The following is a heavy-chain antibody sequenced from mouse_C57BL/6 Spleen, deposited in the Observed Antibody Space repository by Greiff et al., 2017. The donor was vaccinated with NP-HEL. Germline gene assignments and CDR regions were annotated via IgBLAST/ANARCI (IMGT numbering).Heavy chain of an antibody. D-gene: IGHD1-1*01. Sequence: VKLQESGPELVKPGASVKISCKASGYSFTSYYIHWVKQRPGQGLEWIGWIYPGSGNTKYNEKFKGKATLTADTSSSTAYMQLSSLTSEDSAVYYCARLITTVVDYWGQGTTLTVSS. J-gene: IGHJ2*01. V-gene: IGHV1-66*01. CDR2: IYPGSGNT. CDR3: ARLITTVVDY. CDR1: GYSFTSYY.